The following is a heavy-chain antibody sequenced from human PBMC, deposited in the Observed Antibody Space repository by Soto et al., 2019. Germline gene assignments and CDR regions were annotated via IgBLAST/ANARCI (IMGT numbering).Heavy chain of an antibody. Sequence: QVQLQESGPGLVKPSETLCLTCTVSGGSISSYYWSWIRQSPGKGLEWIGYIYYSGSTTYNPSLKSRVTISVDTSKNQFSLKLSSVTAADTAVFYCARRYGSSFDFWGQGTLVTVSS. D-gene: IGHD4-17*01. CDR2: IYYSGST. CDR3: ARRYGSSFDF. CDR1: GGSISSYY. V-gene: IGHV4-59*08. J-gene: IGHJ4*02.